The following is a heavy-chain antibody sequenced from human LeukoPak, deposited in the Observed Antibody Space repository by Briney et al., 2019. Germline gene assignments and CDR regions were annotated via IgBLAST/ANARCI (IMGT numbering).Heavy chain of an antibody. CDR3: ARDNYYDSSGYNYYYYGMDV. CDR1: GGSISSYY. CDR2: IYYSGST. D-gene: IGHD3-22*01. V-gene: IGHV4-59*01. J-gene: IGHJ6*02. Sequence: SETLSLTCTVSGGSISSYYWSWIRQPPGKGLEWTGYIYYSGSTNYNPSLKSRVTISVDTSKNQFSLKLSSVTAADTAVYYCARDNYYDSSGYNYYYYGMDVWGQGTTVTVSS.